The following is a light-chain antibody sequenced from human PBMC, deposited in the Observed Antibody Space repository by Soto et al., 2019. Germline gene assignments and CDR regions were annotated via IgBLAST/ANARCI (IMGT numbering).Light chain of an antibody. CDR3: QHYNNWPLT. CDR2: GAS. Sequence: ETVMTQSPATLSVSLGERATLSCRASQSVSSNLAWYQQKPGQAPRLLIYGASTRATGIPARFSGSGSGTEFTLTISSLQSEDFAVYYCQHYNNWPLTFGGGTKVEIK. J-gene: IGKJ4*01. CDR1: QSVSSN. V-gene: IGKV3-15*01.